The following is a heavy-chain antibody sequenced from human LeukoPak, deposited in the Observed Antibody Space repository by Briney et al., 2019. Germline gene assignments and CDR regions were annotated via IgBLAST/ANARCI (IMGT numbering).Heavy chain of an antibody. J-gene: IGHJ3*02. CDR3: ARGFSRQWLVSGQPGTFDI. D-gene: IGHD6-19*01. Sequence: PSETLSLTCTVSGGSISSYYWSWIRQPPGKGLEWIGYMYYSGSTNYNPSLKSRVTMSVDTSKNQFSLKLNSVTAADTAVYYCARGFSRQWLVSGQPGTFDIWGQGTMVTVSS. CDR2: MYYSGST. CDR1: GGSISSYY. V-gene: IGHV4-59*01.